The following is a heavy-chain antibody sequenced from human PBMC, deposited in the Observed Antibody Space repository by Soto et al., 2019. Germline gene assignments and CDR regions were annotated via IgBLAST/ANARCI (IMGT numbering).Heavy chain of an antibody. CDR2: IWYDGLNK. Sequence: QVQLVESGGGVVQPGRSLRLSCAASGFTFSSYAMHWVRQAPGKGLEWVAVIWYDGLNKYYVDSVKGRFTISRDNSKNTLYLKMNSLRGEDTAVYYCARAFDYGGNSGIDYWGQGTLVTVSS. J-gene: IGHJ4*02. V-gene: IGHV3-33*01. CDR1: GFTFSSYA. CDR3: ARAFDYGGNSGIDY. D-gene: IGHD4-17*01.